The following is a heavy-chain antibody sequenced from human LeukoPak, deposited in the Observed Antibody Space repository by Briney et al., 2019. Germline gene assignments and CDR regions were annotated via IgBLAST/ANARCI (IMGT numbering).Heavy chain of an antibody. V-gene: IGHV3-48*01. J-gene: IGHJ4*02. Sequence: GGSLRLSCGASGFTFSSYSMNWVRQAPGKGLEWVSFISTSGATIYYADSVKGRFTISRDNAKNSLYLQMSGLRAEDTAVYYCAREGPYSSSNDWGQGTLVTVSS. CDR2: ISTSGATI. CDR1: GFTFSSYS. CDR3: AREGPYSSSND. D-gene: IGHD6-6*01.